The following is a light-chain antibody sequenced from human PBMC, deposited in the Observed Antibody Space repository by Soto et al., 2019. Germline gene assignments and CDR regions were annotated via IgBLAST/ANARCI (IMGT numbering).Light chain of an antibody. CDR2: LNSDGSH. CDR3: QTWGTGIQV. J-gene: IGLJ2*01. Sequence: QLVLTQSPSASASLGASVKLTCTLSSGHSSYAIAWHQQQPEKGPRYLMKLNSDGSHTKGDGIPDRFSGSSSGAERYLTISSLQSEDEADYYCQTWGTGIQVFGGGTKVTAL. CDR1: SGHSSYA. V-gene: IGLV4-69*01.